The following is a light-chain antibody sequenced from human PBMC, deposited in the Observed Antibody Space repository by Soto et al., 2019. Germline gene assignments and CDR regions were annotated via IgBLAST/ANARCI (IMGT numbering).Light chain of an antibody. Sequence: QSVLTQPASVSGSPGQSITISCTGTSSDVGGYNYVSWYQQHPGKAPKLMIYAVTDRPSGVSSRFSGSKSGNTASLTIFGLQAEDEADYYCSSYTSSSTLFGTGTKVTVL. V-gene: IGLV2-14*01. CDR3: SSYTSSSTL. CDR2: AVT. J-gene: IGLJ1*01. CDR1: SSDVGGYNY.